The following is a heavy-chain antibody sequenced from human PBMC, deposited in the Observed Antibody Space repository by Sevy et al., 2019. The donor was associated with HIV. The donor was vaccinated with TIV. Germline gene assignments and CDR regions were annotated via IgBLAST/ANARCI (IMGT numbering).Heavy chain of an antibody. CDR3: ATKRDIVVVPAAIQVHYYYGMDV. CDR2: ISGSGGST. D-gene: IGHD2-2*01. CDR1: GLTFSSYA. J-gene: IGHJ6*02. V-gene: IGHV3-23*01. Sequence: GGSLRLSCAASGLTFSSYAMSWVRQAPGKGLEWVSAISGSGGSTYYADSVKGRFTISRDNSKNTLYLQMNSLRAEDTAVYYCATKRDIVVVPAAIQVHYYYGMDVWGQGTTVTVSS.